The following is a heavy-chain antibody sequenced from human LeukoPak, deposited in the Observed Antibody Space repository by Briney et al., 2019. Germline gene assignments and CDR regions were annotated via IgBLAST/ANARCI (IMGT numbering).Heavy chain of an antibody. D-gene: IGHD5-18*01. CDR2: IKQDGSEK. CDR3: ARVSGYSYGYGGY. J-gene: IGHJ4*02. Sequence: GGSLRLSCAASGFTFSSYWMSWARQAPGKGLEWVANIKQDGSEKYYVDSVKGRFTISRDNAKNSLYLQMNSLRAEDTAVYYCARVSGYSYGYGGYWGQGTLVTVSS. CDR1: GFTFSSYW. V-gene: IGHV3-7*01.